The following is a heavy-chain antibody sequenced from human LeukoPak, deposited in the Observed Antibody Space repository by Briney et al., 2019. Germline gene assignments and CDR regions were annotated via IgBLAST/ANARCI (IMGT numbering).Heavy chain of an antibody. CDR2: IGTYDGHT. J-gene: IGHJ4*02. CDR3: ARLMDNNYDGSAFDY. V-gene: IGHV1-18*04. D-gene: IGHD3-22*01. Sequence: ASVKVSCKASGYTFTGYYMHWVRQAPGQGLEWLGWIGTYDGHTSYAQKVQGRVTMTTDTSATTAYPELRSLTSDDTALYYCARLMDNNYDGSAFDYWGQGTLVTVSS. CDR1: GYTFTGYY.